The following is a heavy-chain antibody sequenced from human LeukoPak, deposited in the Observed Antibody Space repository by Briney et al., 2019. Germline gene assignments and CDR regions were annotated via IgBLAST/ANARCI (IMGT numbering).Heavy chain of an antibody. CDR2: ISGSGGST. CDR1: GFTFSSYA. CDR3: ARGDFWSGYSGFDP. J-gene: IGHJ5*02. Sequence: GGSLRLSCAASGFTFSSYAMSWVRQAPGKGLEWVSAISGSGGSTYYADSVKGRFTISRDDAKNSLYLQMNSLRAEDTAVYYCARGDFWSGYSGFDPWGQGTLVTVSS. D-gene: IGHD3-3*01. V-gene: IGHV3-23*01.